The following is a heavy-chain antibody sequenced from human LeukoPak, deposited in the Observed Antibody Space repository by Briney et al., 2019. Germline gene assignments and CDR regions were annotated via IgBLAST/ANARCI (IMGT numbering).Heavy chain of an antibody. V-gene: IGHV1-2*06. CDR3: ARAAYYDFWSGDRDYYYMDV. CDR1: GYTFTGYY. Sequence: GASVKVSCKASGYTFTGYYMHWVRQAPGQGLEWMGRINPNSGGTNYAQKFQDRVTMTRDTSISTAYMELGRLRSGDTAVYYCARAAYYDFWSGDRDYYYMDVWGKGTTVTVSS. J-gene: IGHJ6*03. CDR2: INPNSGGT. D-gene: IGHD3-3*01.